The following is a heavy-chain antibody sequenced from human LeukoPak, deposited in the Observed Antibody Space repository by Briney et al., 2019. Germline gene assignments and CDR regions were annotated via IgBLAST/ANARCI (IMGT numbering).Heavy chain of an antibody. CDR2: IYHSGNT. D-gene: IGHD3-22*01. CDR3: ARGYFDSSGYSNPFDY. V-gene: IGHV4-59*01. J-gene: IGHJ4*02. Sequence: SETLSLTCTVSGGSISSYYWSWIRQPPGKGLEWIGYIYHSGNTNYNPSLKSRVTISIDTSKNQFSLKLSSVTAADTAVYYCARGYFDSSGYSNPFDYWGQGTLVTVSS. CDR1: GGSISSYY.